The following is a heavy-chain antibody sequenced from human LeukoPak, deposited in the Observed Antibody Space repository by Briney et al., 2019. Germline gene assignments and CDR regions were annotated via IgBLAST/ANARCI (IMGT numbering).Heavy chain of an antibody. CDR3: ARRSKRIYYYGMDV. CDR1: GGSISSGGYY. J-gene: IGHJ6*02. D-gene: IGHD5/OR15-5a*01. V-gene: IGHV4-39*07. CDR2: INHSGST. Sequence: PSETLSLTCTVSGGSISSGGYYWSWIRQPPGKGLEWIGEINHSGSTNYNPSLKSRVTISVDTSKNQFSLKLSSVTAADTAVYYCARRSKRIYYYGMDVWGQGTTVTVSS.